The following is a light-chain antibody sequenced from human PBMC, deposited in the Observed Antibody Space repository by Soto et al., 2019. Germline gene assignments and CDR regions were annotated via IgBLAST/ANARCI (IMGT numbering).Light chain of an antibody. J-gene: IGLJ1*01. CDR2: EVS. Sequence: QSVLTPPDSVSGSPGQSITISCTGTSSDVGGYNYVSWYHQHPAKGTTLLIYEVSNRPSGVSNRFPGSKTGNTATLTISRLQAEDEADYYCSSYTSTTTRVFGTGTKVTVL. CDR3: SSYTSTTTRV. V-gene: IGLV2-14*03. CDR1: SSDVGGYNY.